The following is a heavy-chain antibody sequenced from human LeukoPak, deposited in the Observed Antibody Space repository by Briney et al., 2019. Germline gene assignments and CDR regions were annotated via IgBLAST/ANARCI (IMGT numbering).Heavy chain of an antibody. Sequence: GGSLRLSCAASGFTFSTYAIHWVRQAPGKGLEWVAFISNNGRNKDYADSVKGRFTISRDNSKNTLYLQVNSLRPDDTAVYYCTGDLTGHYSIDYWGQGTLVTVSS. D-gene: IGHD3-22*01. CDR3: TGDLTGHYSIDY. CDR1: GFTFSTYA. J-gene: IGHJ4*02. CDR2: ISNNGRNK. V-gene: IGHV3-30*04.